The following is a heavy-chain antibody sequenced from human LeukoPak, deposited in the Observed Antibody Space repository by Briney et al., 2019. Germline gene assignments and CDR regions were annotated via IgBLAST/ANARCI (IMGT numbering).Heavy chain of an antibody. Sequence: GGSLRLSCAASGFTFDDYGMSWVRQAPGKGLEWVSGINWNGGSTGYADSVKGRFTISRDNAKNSLYLQMNCLRAEDTALYYCARGTAGVEFDYWGQGTLVTVSS. D-gene: IGHD3-10*01. CDR1: GFTFDDYG. CDR2: INWNGGST. V-gene: IGHV3-20*04. CDR3: ARGTAGVEFDY. J-gene: IGHJ4*02.